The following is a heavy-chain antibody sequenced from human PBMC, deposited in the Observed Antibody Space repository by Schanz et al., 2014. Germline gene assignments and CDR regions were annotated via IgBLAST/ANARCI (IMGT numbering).Heavy chain of an antibody. V-gene: IGHV4-30-4*07. Sequence: QVPLQESGPRLVKPSQTLSLTCTVSGGSISSGAYSWSWIRQPPGKRPEWIGYIYSSGSTYYNPSLKSRVTISVDTSKKQFSLNLSSVTAADTAVYYCARAAGPVDYWGPGALVTVSS. CDR1: GGSISSGAYS. CDR3: ARAAGPVDY. D-gene: IGHD6-13*01. J-gene: IGHJ4*02. CDR2: IYSSGST.